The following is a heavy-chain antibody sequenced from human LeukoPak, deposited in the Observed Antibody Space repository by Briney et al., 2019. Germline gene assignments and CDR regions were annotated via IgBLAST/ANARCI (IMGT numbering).Heavy chain of an antibody. CDR3: ARLPRTAYYYYYMDV. CDR1: GYTFTSYG. Sequence: ASVKVSCKASGYTFTSYGISWVRQAPGQGLEWMGWISAYNGNTNYAQKLQGRVTMTTDTSTSTAYMELRSLKSDDTAVYYCARLPRTAYYYYYMDVWGKGTTVTVSS. J-gene: IGHJ6*03. CDR2: ISAYNGNT. D-gene: IGHD1-14*01. V-gene: IGHV1-18*01.